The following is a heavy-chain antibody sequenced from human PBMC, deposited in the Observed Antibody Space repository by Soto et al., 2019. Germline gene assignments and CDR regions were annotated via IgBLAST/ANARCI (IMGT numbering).Heavy chain of an antibody. CDR3: ARVISRANYYYYGMDV. CDR2: IYYSGST. Sequence: SETLSLTXTVSGGSISSYYWSWLRQPPGKGLEWIGYIYYSGSTNYNPSLKSRVTISVDTSKNQFSLKLSSVTAADTAVYYCARVISRANYYYYGMDVWGQGTTVTVSS. J-gene: IGHJ6*02. V-gene: IGHV4-59*01. CDR1: GGSISSYY.